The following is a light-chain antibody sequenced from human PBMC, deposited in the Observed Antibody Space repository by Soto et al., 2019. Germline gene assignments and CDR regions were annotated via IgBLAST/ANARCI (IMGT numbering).Light chain of an antibody. V-gene: IGLV2-14*01. CDR2: EVS. CDR3: SSFTSSSTPV. CDR1: SSDVGGYNY. Sequence: QSALTQPASVSGSPGQSITISCTGTSSDVGGYNYVSWYQQHPGNAPKLIIYEVSDRPSGVSNRFSGSKSGNTASLTISVLQAEDEADYYCSSFTSSSTPVFGGGTKLTVL. J-gene: IGLJ3*02.